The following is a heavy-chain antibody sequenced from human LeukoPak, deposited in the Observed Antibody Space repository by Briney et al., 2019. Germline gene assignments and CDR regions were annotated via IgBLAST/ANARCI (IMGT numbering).Heavy chain of an antibody. J-gene: IGHJ3*02. Sequence: GGSLRLSCAASGFTFSSYAMHWVRQAPGKGLEWVAVISYDGSNKYYADSVKGRFTISRDNSKNTLYLQMNSLRAEDTAVYYCARMDLELGAFDIWGQGTMVTVSS. V-gene: IGHV3-30-3*01. D-gene: IGHD1-7*01. CDR2: ISYDGSNK. CDR1: GFTFSSYA. CDR3: ARMDLELGAFDI.